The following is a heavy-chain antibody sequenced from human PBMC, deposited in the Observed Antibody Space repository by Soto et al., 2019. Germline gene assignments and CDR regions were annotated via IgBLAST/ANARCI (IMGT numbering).Heavy chain of an antibody. CDR1: GGSISSGGYY. J-gene: IGHJ4*02. V-gene: IGHV4-31*03. D-gene: IGHD1-20*01. Sequence: QVQLQESGLGLVKPSQTLSVTCTVSGGSISSGGYYWSWSRQHPGKCLEWIGYIYYSGSTYYNPSLKSRVTISVDTSKNQFSLKLSTVTAADTAVYYCARDQRVTGTTVFDYWGQGTLVTVSS. CDR2: IYYSGST. CDR3: ARDQRVTGTTVFDY.